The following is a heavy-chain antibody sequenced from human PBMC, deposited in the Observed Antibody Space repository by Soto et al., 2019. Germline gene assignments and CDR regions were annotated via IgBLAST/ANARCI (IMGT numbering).Heavy chain of an antibody. J-gene: IGHJ6*02. Sequence: GGSLRLSCAASGFTFSSYGMHWVRQAPGKGLEWVAVIWYDGSNKYYADSVKGRFTISRDNSKNTLYLQMNSLRAEDTAVYYCARDNYPLTYDYYGMDVWGQGTTVTVSS. CDR3: ARDNYPLTYDYYGMDV. D-gene: IGHD4-4*01. CDR1: GFTFSSYG. V-gene: IGHV3-33*01. CDR2: IWYDGSNK.